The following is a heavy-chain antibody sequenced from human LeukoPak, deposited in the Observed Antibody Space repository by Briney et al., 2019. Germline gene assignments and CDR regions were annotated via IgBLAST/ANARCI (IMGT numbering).Heavy chain of an antibody. Sequence: VASVKVSCKASGYTFTGYYMHWVRQAPGQGLEWMGWINPNSGGTNYAQKFQGWVTMTRDTSISTAYMELSRLRSDDTAVYYCAKMRDSSSWYGGGYFDYWGQGTLVTVSS. J-gene: IGHJ4*02. V-gene: IGHV1-2*04. CDR3: AKMRDSSSWYGGGYFDY. CDR1: GYTFTGYY. CDR2: INPNSGGT. D-gene: IGHD6-13*01.